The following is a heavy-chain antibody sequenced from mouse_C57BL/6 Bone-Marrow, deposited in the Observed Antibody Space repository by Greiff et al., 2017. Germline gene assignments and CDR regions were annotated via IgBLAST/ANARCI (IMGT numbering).Heavy chain of an antibody. J-gene: IGHJ1*03. CDR1: EYEFPSHD. D-gene: IGHD1-1*01. V-gene: IGHV5-2*01. Sequence: EVQVVESGGGLVQPGESLKLSCESNEYEFPSHDMSWVRKTPEKRLELVAAINSDGGSTYYPDTMERRFIISRDNTKKTLYLQMSSLRSEDTALYHRVTTIYWYFDVWGTGTTVTVSS. CDR2: INSDGGST. CDR3: VTTIYWYFDV.